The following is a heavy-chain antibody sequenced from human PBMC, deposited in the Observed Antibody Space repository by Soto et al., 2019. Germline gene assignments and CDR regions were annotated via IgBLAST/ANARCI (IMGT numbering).Heavy chain of an antibody. CDR1: GGSISSSNW. CDR2: IYHSGST. D-gene: IGHD1-1*01. V-gene: IGHV4-4*02. CDR3: ARGYNWNDDYYYYGMDV. Sequence: PSETLSLTCAVSGGSISSSNWWSWVRQPPGKGLEWIGEIYHSGSTNYNPSLKSRVTISVDKSKNQFSLKLSSVTAADTAVYYCARGYNWNDDYYYYGMDVWGQGTTVTVSS. J-gene: IGHJ6*02.